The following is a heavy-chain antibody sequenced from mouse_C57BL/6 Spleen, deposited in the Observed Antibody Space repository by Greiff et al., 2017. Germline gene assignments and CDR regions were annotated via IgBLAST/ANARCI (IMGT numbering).Heavy chain of an antibody. Sequence: QVQLQQPGAELVKPGASVKVSCKASGYTFTRYRMHWVKQRPGQGLEWIGWIHPSDSDTNYNHKFKGKAPLTVYKSSRTAYMQLSSLTSEDSAVYYCAIDGSSYAWYFDVCATGTTVTVSS. D-gene: IGHD1-1*01. CDR2: IHPSDSDT. J-gene: IGHJ1*03. CDR1: GYTFTRYR. CDR3: AIDGSSYAWYFDV. V-gene: IGHV1-74*01.